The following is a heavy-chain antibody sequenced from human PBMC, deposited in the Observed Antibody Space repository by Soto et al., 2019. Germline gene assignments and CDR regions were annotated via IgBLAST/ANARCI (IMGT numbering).Heavy chain of an antibody. CDR3: EKAKYSSGYNWFDP. CDR2: ISASGYTE. CDR1: GVSFNLDD. Sequence: PGGSLRLSCEVAGVSFNLDDMSWVLQAPGNGLEWIAYISASGYTENYADSVKGRFTISRDNSKNTLYLQMNSLRAEDTAVYYCEKAKYSSGYNWFDPWGQGTLVTVSS. J-gene: IGHJ5*02. V-gene: IGHV3-23*01. D-gene: IGHD6-25*01.